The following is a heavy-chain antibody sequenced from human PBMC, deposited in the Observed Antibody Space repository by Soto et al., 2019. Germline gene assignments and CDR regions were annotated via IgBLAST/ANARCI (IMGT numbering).Heavy chain of an antibody. V-gene: IGHV1-24*01. CDR1: LYTLTELS. J-gene: IGHJ4*02. Sequence: ASVKVSCKVSLYTLTELSMHWVRQAPGRGLEWMGGFDPEDGETIYAQKFQGRVTMTEDTSTDTAYMELSSLRSEDTAVYYCATGYSSSWYPGYWGQGTQVTVSS. CDR2: FDPEDGET. CDR3: ATGYSSSWYPGY. D-gene: IGHD6-13*01.